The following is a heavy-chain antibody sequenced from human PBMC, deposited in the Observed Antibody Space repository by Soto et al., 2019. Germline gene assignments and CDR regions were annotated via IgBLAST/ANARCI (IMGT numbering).Heavy chain of an antibody. CDR3: ARQAYDTSGYRYFDF. CDR1: GFSFTSHW. D-gene: IGHD3-22*01. V-gene: IGHV5-51*01. CDR2: IYPDDSDT. J-gene: IGHJ4*02. Sequence: RKLSCQTSGFSFTSHWIGWVRQMPGKGLEWMGIIYPDDSDTRYSPSFQGQVTISADKSIGTAYLQWSSLKASDTAIYFCARQAYDTSGYRYFDFWGQGTLVTVSS.